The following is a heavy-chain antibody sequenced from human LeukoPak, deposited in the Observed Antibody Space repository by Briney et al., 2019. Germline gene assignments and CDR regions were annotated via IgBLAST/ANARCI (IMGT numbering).Heavy chain of an antibody. D-gene: IGHD6-19*01. CDR1: GSIFSGYG. CDR3: VISSGWKGGYYFDF. Sequence: PGGSLRLSCAASGSIFSGYGMHWVRQAPGKGLEWAALIAHDESTIHYADSVKGRFTISRDNAKNSLYLQMNSLRAEDTGVYYCVISSGWKGGYYFDFWGQGTLVTVSA. J-gene: IGHJ4*02. V-gene: IGHV3-30*03. CDR2: IAHDESTI.